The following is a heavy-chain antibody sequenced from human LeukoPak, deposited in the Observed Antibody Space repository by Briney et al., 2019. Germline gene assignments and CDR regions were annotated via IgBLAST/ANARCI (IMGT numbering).Heavy chain of an antibody. Sequence: PSETLSLTCAVHGGSFSGYYWSWIRQPPGKGLEWIGSIYYSCSIYYNPSLKSRVTISVDTSKNQFSLKLSSVTAADTAVYYCAGGYCSSTSCYWIEYYFDYWGQGTLVTVSS. CDR1: GGSFSGYY. D-gene: IGHD2-2*01. CDR3: AGGYCSSTSCYWIEYYFDY. CDR2: IYYSCSI. J-gene: IGHJ4*02. V-gene: IGHV4-34*01.